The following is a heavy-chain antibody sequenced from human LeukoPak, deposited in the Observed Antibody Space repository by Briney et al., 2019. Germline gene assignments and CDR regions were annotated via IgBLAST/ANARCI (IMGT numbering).Heavy chain of an antibody. CDR2: ISYDGSNK. D-gene: IGHD3-10*01. V-gene: IGHV3-30*04. CDR3: ARLSENMVRGVILAYGMVV. CDR1: GFTLSSYV. J-gene: IGHJ6*01. Sequence: GRSLRLSCAASGFTLSSYVMHSVRQAPGKGLEWVAVISYDGSNKYYADSVKGRFTLSRDHSKNTLYLQMTSLRAEDTAVYYCARLSENMVRGVILAYGMVVWGQGTTVTVSS.